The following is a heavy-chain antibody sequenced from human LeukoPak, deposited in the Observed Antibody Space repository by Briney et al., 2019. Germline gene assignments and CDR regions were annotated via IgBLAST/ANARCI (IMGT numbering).Heavy chain of an antibody. Sequence: GGSLRLSCAASGFTFSTFAMIWVRQPPGKGLEWVSSIFPSGGEIHYADSVKGRFTISRDNAKNSLYLQMNSLRAEDTAVYYCAREGGAVAGLDYWGQGTLVTVSS. J-gene: IGHJ4*02. D-gene: IGHD6-19*01. CDR1: GFTFSTFA. CDR2: IFPSGGEI. V-gene: IGHV3-21*01. CDR3: AREGGAVAGLDY.